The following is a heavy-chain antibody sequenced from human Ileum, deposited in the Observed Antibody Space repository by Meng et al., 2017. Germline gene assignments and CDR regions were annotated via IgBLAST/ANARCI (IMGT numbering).Heavy chain of an antibody. V-gene: IGHV1-69*06. CDR2: IIPIFGSA. D-gene: IGHD6-13*01. Sequence: QVQLVQSGAEVRQPWSSVKVSCKASGGTFSSFAISWVRQAPGQGLEWMGGIIPIFGSADYAQKFQGRVTITADKSTSTAYMELSSLRSEDTAVYYCARVAAAGRNWGQGTLVTVSS. CDR3: ARVAAAGRN. CDR1: GGTFSSFA. J-gene: IGHJ4*02.